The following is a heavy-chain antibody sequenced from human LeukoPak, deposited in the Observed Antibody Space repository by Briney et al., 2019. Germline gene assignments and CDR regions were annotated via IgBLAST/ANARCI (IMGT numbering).Heavy chain of an antibody. Sequence: SETLSLTCTVSGGSISSSSYYWGWIRQPPGKGLEWIGSIYYSGSTYYNPSLKSRVTISVDTSKNQFSLKLSSVTAADTAVYYCARAVAGTFDYWGQGTLVTVSS. CDR2: IYYSGST. CDR3: ARAVAGTFDY. V-gene: IGHV4-39*07. J-gene: IGHJ4*02. D-gene: IGHD6-19*01. CDR1: GGSISSSSYY.